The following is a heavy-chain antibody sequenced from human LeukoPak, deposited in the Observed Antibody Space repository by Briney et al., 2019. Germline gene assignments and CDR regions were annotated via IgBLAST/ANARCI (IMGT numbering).Heavy chain of an antibody. Sequence: GGSLRLSCAASGFTFSSFWMHWVRQAPGKGLVWVSRINSDGSTTHYADSVKGRFTISRDNAKNTLYLQMNSLRAEDTAVYYCAKDLHSAYFDYWGQGTLVTVSS. CDR3: AKDLHSAYFDY. D-gene: IGHD3-10*01. CDR1: GFTFSSFW. J-gene: IGHJ4*02. CDR2: INSDGSTT. V-gene: IGHV3-74*01.